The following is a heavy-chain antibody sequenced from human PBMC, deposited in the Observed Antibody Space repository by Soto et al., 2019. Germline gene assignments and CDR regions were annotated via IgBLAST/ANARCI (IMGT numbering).Heavy chain of an antibody. Sequence: QVQLQESGPGLVKPSQTLSLTCTVSGGSITSDYSCWSWIRQPPGEGLEWIGHIFDSGTTYTNPSLRSQVAISLDTSKNHVSLTLSSVTAADTAVYYWARGPSGDKVHYWGQGALVTVSS. D-gene: IGHD7-27*01. CDR2: IFDSGTT. CDR1: GGSITSDYSC. CDR3: ARGPSGDKVHY. V-gene: IGHV4-30-4*01. J-gene: IGHJ4*02.